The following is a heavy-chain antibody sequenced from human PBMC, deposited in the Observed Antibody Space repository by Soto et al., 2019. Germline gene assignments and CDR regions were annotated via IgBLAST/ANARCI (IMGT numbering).Heavy chain of an antibody. D-gene: IGHD2-2*01. CDR2: IYYSGST. J-gene: IGHJ6*02. Sequence: SETLSLTCTVSGGSISSGDYYWSWIRQPPGKGLEWIGYIYYSGSTYYNPSLKSRVTISVDTSKNQFSLKLSSVTAADTAVYYCARTPLSTRGYGMDVWGQGTTVTVSS. CDR3: ARTPLSTRGYGMDV. V-gene: IGHV4-30-4*01. CDR1: GGSISSGDYY.